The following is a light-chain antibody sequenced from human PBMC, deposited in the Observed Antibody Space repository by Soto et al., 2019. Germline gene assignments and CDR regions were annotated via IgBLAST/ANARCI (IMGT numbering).Light chain of an antibody. CDR3: QQYNSHWT. J-gene: IGKJ1*01. CDR1: QSISSW. CDR2: DAS. Sequence: DIRVIHSPATLSASVGGRCTITCRASQSISSWSAWYEQKPGKAPKLLIYDASSLESGVPSRLSGSGSGKDFTLTISSLTPDDFATYYCQQYNSHWTFGQGTKVDI. V-gene: IGKV1-5*01.